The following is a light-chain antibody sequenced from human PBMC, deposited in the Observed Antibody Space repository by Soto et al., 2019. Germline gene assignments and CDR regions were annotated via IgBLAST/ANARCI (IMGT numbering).Light chain of an antibody. J-gene: IGKJ2*01. Sequence: EIVMTQSPATLSLSPGERATLSCGASQSVSSNVAWYQQMPGQTPRLLIYGASTRATGIPVRFGGSGSGTEFTLTISSLQSEDFAVYYCHQYDDGPYTFGQGTKVDIK. CDR2: GAS. CDR3: HQYDDGPYT. CDR1: QSVSSN. V-gene: IGKV3-15*01.